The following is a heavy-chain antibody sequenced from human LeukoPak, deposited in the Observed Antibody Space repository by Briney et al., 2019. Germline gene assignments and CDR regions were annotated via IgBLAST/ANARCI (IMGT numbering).Heavy chain of an antibody. D-gene: IGHD6-25*01. J-gene: IGHJ4*02. CDR2: IYYSGST. V-gene: IGHV4-59*01. CDR1: GGPINSYY. Sequence: SETLSLTCTVSGGPINSYYWSWLRQPPGKGLEWIGYIYYSGSTNYTPSLKSRVTISVDTSKNQFSLKLSSVTAADTAVYYCAREANPAAYFDYWGQGTLVTVSS. CDR3: AREANPAAYFDY.